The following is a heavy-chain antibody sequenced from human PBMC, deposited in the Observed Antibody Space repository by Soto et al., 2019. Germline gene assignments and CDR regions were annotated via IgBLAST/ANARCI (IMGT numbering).Heavy chain of an antibody. V-gene: IGHV3-23*01. D-gene: IGHD1-7*01. Sequence: PGGSLRLSCAASGFTFSSYAMSWVRQAPGKGLEWVSAISGSGGSTYYADSVKGRFTISRDNSKNTLYLQMNSLRTEDTAVYYCAKMKTGTNEPFDYWGQGTLVTVSS. J-gene: IGHJ4*02. CDR3: AKMKTGTNEPFDY. CDR2: ISGSGGST. CDR1: GFTFSSYA.